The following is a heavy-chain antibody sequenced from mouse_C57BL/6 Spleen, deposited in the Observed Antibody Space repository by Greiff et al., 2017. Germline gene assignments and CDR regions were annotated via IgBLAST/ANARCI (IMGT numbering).Heavy chain of an antibody. CDR1: GFSLTSYG. CDR3: ARGGYGSSYEYFDV. V-gene: IGHV2-2*01. D-gene: IGHD1-1*01. CDR2: IWRGGST. J-gene: IGHJ1*03. Sequence: QVQLQQSGPGLVQPSQSLSITCTVSGFSLTSYGVHWVRQSPGKGLEWLGVIWRGGSTDYNAAFISRLSISKDNSKSQVFFKMNSLQADDTAIYYCARGGYGSSYEYFDVWGTGTTVTVSS.